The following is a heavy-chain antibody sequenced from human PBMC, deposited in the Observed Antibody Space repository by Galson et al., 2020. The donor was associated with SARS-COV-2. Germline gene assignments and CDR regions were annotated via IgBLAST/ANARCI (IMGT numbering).Heavy chain of an antibody. CDR2: IYWDDHK. CDR3: AHRPALYDYAYFDY. D-gene: IGHD3-16*01. J-gene: IGHJ4*02. V-gene: IGHV2-5*02. CDR1: GFSLSTSGAG. Sequence: SGPPLVNPPQTLTLTCTFSGFSLSTSGAGVHWIRQPPGKALEWLHLIYWDDHKRYRPSLKSRLTITQDTSKTQVVLTMTNMDPVDTATYYCAHRPALYDYAYFDYWGQGTLVTVSS.